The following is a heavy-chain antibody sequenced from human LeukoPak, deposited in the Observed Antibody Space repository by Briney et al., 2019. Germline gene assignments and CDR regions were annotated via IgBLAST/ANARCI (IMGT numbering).Heavy chain of an antibody. J-gene: IGHJ4*02. V-gene: IGHV4-38-2*02. D-gene: IGHD5-12*01. CDR3: ARGTKGYSGCFDY. Sequence: SETQSLTCTVSGYSISSGYYWGWIRQPPGKGLEWIGSIYHSGSTYYNPSLKSRVTISVDTSKNQFSLKLSSVTAADTAVYYCARGTKGYSGCFDYWGQGTLVTVSS. CDR1: GYSISSGYY. CDR2: IYHSGST.